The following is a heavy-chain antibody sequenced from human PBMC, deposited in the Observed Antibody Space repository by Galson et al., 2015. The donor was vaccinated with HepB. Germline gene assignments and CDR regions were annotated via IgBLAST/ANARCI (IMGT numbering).Heavy chain of an antibody. D-gene: IGHD3-10*01. Sequence: SVKVSCKASGYTFTSYGINWVRQAPGQGLEWMGWISAYNGDTNYAQKFQGRVTMTSATSTSTAYMELSNLRSEDTAVYYCARGYDSGSYYYHYWGQGTLVTVSS. J-gene: IGHJ4*02. CDR2: ISAYNGDT. CDR1: GYTFTSYG. V-gene: IGHV1-18*04. CDR3: ARGYDSGSYYYHY.